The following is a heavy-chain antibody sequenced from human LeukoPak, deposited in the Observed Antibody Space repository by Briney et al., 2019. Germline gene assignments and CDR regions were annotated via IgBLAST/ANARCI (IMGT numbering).Heavy chain of an antibody. D-gene: IGHD3/OR15-3a*01. CDR2: ISYDGSNK. CDR1: GFTFSSYG. CDR3: AKGLENAAWTLYY. Sequence: PGGSLRLSCAASGFTFSSYGMHWVRQAPGKGLEWVAVISYDGSNKYYADSVKGRFTISRDNSKNTLYLQMNSLRAEDTAVYYCAKGLENAAWTLYYWGQGTLVTVSS. V-gene: IGHV3-30*18. J-gene: IGHJ4*02.